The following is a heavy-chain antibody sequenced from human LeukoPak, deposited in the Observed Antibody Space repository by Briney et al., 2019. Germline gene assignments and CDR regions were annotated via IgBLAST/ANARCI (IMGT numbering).Heavy chain of an antibody. V-gene: IGHV3-33*01. J-gene: IGHJ4*02. CDR3: ARGGHYDILTGPDY. Sequence: PGGSLRLSCAASGFTFSSYGMHWVRQAPGKGLEWVAVIWYDGSNKYYADSVKGRFTISRDNSKNTLYLQMNSLRAEDTAVYYCARGGHYDILTGPDYWGQGTLVTVSS. CDR2: IWYDGSNK. CDR1: GFTFSSYG. D-gene: IGHD3-9*01.